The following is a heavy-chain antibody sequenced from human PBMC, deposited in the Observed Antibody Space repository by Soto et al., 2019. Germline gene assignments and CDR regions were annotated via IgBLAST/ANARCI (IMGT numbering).Heavy chain of an antibody. D-gene: IGHD3-3*01. CDR3: ARGAKYYDFWSGYSQYHYYYYGMDV. V-gene: IGHV1-69*01. CDR1: GGTFSSYA. CDR2: IIPIFGTA. J-gene: IGHJ6*02. Sequence: QVQLVQSGAEVKKPGSSVKVSCKASGGTFSSYAISWVRQAPGQGLEWMGGIIPIFGTANYAQKFQGRVMITADESTSTAYMERSSLRSEDTAVYYCARGAKYYDFWSGYSQYHYYYYGMDVWGQGTTVTVSS.